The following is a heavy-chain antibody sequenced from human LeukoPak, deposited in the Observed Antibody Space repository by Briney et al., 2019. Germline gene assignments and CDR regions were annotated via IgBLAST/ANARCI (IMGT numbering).Heavy chain of an antibody. CDR3: AKDRGVSVQGDAFDI. J-gene: IGHJ3*02. Sequence: PGRSLRLSCAASGFTFDDYAMHWARQAPGKGLEWVSGISWNSGSIGYADSVKGRFTISRDNAKNSLYLQMNSLRAEDTALYYCAKDRGVSVQGDAFDIWGQGTMVTVSS. CDR1: GFTFDDYA. CDR2: ISWNSGSI. D-gene: IGHD5/OR15-5a*01. V-gene: IGHV3-9*01.